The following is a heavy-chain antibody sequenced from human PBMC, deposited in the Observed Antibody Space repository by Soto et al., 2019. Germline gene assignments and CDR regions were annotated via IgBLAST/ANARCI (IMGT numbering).Heavy chain of an antibody. J-gene: IGHJ4*02. V-gene: IGHV1-69*02. Sequence: GSSVKLSCKASGGTFSSYTISWVRQAPGRGLEWMGRIIPILGIANYAQKFQGRVTITADKSTSTAYMELSSLRSEDTAVYYCARGYCSGGSCPAPHYWGQGTLVTVSS. D-gene: IGHD2-15*01. CDR3: ARGYCSGGSCPAPHY. CDR2: IIPILGIA. CDR1: GGTFSSYT.